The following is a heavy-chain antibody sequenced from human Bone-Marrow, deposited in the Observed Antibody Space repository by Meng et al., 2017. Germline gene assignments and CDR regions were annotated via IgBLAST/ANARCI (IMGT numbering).Heavy chain of an antibody. CDR1: GGSFSGYY. Sequence: QGPLQQWGAGLLKPSETLSLTCAVYGGSFSGYYWSWIRQPPGKGLEWIGEINHSGSTNYNPSLKSRVTISVDTSKNQFSLKLSSVTAADTAVYYCARDNTMIGSFDYWGQGTLVTVSS. CDR3: ARDNTMIGSFDY. D-gene: IGHD3-22*01. J-gene: IGHJ4*02. V-gene: IGHV4-34*01. CDR2: INHSGST.